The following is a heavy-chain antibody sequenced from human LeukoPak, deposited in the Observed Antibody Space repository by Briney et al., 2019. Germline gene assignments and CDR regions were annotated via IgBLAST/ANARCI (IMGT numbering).Heavy chain of an antibody. Sequence: ASVKVSCKTSGYTFSSYGISWVRQAPGQGLEWMGWISAYNGDTNSAPKLQGRVTMTKDTSTSTAYMELRSLRSDDTAVYYCARDLRSSWVYYFDYWGQGTLITVSS. CDR3: ARDLRSSWVYYFDY. D-gene: IGHD6-13*01. CDR1: GYTFSSYG. V-gene: IGHV1-18*01. J-gene: IGHJ4*02. CDR2: ISAYNGDT.